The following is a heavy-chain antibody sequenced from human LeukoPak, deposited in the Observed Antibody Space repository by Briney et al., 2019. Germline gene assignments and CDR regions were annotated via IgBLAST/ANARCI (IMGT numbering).Heavy chain of an antibody. CDR1: GYSFTSYW. CDR2: ICPGDSDT. V-gene: IGHV5-51*01. Sequence: GESLKISCKGSGYSFTSYWIGWVRQMPGKGLEWMGIICPGDSDTRYSPSFQGQVTISADKSISTAYLQWSSLKASDTAMYYCARRTVGATSDNWFDPWGQGTLVTVSS. D-gene: IGHD1-26*01. CDR3: ARRTVGATSDNWFDP. J-gene: IGHJ5*02.